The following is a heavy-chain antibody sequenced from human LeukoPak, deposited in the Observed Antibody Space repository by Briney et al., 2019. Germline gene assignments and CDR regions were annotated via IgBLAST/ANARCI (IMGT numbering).Heavy chain of an antibody. D-gene: IGHD3-9*01. Sequence: SETLSLTCSFSGGSINSNSHHWDWIRQAPGKGLEWIGNIYYSGTTSYNPSLKSRVTISVDTSKNQFSLRLSSVTAADTAVYYCARRGDILTDYAFDYWGQGTLVTVSS. CDR1: GGSINSNSHH. V-gene: IGHV4-39*01. CDR2: IYYSGTT. CDR3: ARRGDILTDYAFDY. J-gene: IGHJ4*02.